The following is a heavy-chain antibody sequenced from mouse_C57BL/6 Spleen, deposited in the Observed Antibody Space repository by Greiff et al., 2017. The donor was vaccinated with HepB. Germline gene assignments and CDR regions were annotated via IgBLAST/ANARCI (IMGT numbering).Heavy chain of an antibody. Sequence: VQLQQSGPELVKPGASVKISCKASGYAFSSSWMNWVKQRPGKGLEWIGRIYPGDGDTNYNGKFKGKATLTADKSSSTAYMQLSSLTSEDSAVYFCAREEGYDGNRFAYWGQGTLVTVSA. CDR2: IYPGDGDT. CDR1: GYAFSSSW. V-gene: IGHV1-82*01. CDR3: AREEGYDGNRFAY. J-gene: IGHJ3*01. D-gene: IGHD2-3*01.